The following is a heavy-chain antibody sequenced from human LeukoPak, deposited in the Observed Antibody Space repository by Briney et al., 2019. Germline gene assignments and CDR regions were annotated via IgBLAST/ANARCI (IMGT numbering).Heavy chain of an antibody. CDR1: GFSASNNY. V-gene: IGHV3-53*01. CDR3: ARGSTGASV. Sequence: GGSLRLSCAASGFSASNNYVSWVRQAPGKGLEWISAVYSGGDTYYIESVRGRFTISRDNSKNTIHLQMNGLTPEDTAIYYCARGSTGASVWGKGTTVTVSS. J-gene: IGHJ6*04. D-gene: IGHD1-14*01. CDR2: VYSGGDT.